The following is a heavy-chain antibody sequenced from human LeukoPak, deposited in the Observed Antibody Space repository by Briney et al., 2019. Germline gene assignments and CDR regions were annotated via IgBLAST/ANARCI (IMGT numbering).Heavy chain of an antibody. J-gene: IGHJ4*02. Sequence: PSETLSLTCTVSGGSISSSSYYWGWIRQPPGKGLEWIGSIYYSGSTYYNPSLKSRVTISVDTSKNQFSLKLSSVTAADTAVYYCARDSVTTGCDYWGQGTLVTVSS. CDR1: GGSISSSSYY. V-gene: IGHV4-39*07. D-gene: IGHD4-17*01. CDR2: IYYSGST. CDR3: ARDSVTTGCDY.